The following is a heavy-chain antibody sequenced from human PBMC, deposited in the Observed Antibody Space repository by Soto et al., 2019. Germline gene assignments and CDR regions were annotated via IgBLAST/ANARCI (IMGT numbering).Heavy chain of an antibody. CDR1: GGTFYTYT. Sequence: SLKVSCNASGGTFYTYTFSWVRQAPGQGLEWMGSITHIYPTTNYAERFQGGLTVTADGSTNTAYMELNSLTSEDTAVYYCARIPRYSFTTSDDLHXWGQATLVTVSX. D-gene: IGHD5-18*01. CDR3: ARIPRYSFTTSDDLHX. V-gene: IGHV1-69*13. J-gene: IGHJ4*02. CDR2: ITHIYPTT.